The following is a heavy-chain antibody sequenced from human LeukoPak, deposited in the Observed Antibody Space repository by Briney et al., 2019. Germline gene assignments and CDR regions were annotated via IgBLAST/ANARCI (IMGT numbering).Heavy chain of an antibody. CDR2: IIPIFGTA. J-gene: IGHJ4*02. CDR1: GGTFISYA. D-gene: IGHD4-23*01. Sequence: ASVTVSFKASGGTFISYAISWVRQAPGQGLEWMGGIIPIFGTANYAQKFQGRVTITTDESTSTAYMELSSLRSEDTAVYYCAREGTTVVTPGEGGFDYWGQGTLVTVSS. CDR3: AREGTTVVTPGEGGFDY. V-gene: IGHV1-69*05.